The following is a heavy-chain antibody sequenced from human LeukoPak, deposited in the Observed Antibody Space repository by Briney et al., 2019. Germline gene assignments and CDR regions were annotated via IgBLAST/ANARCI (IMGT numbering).Heavy chain of an antibody. D-gene: IGHD3-10*01. CDR1: GGSISSYY. V-gene: IGHV4-59*12. Sequence: RASETLSLTCTVSGGSISSYYWSWIRQPPGKGLEWIGNIFYRGGTYYSPSLKSRVTISLDTSRNQFSLNLNSVTAADTAVYYCAKSNGYGLVDIWGQGTMVTVSS. CDR3: AKSNGYGLVDI. CDR2: IFYRGGT. J-gene: IGHJ3*02.